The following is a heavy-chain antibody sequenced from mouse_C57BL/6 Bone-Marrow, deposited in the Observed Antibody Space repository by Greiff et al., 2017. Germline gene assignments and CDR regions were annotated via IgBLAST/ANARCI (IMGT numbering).Heavy chain of an antibody. CDR1: GYTFTSYW. V-gene: IGHV1-64*01. CDR2: IHPNSGST. Sequence: QVQLQQPGAELVKPGASVKLSCKASGYTFTSYWMHWVKQRPGQGLEWIGLIHPNSGSTNYNEKFKSKATLTVDKSSSTAYMQLSSLTSEDSAVYYCASRGLYYDGSSYWYFDVWGTGTTVTVSS. J-gene: IGHJ1*03. D-gene: IGHD1-1*01. CDR3: ASRGLYYDGSSYWYFDV.